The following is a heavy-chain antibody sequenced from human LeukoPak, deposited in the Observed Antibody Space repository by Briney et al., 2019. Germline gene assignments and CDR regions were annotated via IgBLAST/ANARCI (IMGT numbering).Heavy chain of an antibody. CDR3: ARDASSSHYYGSASYRY. J-gene: IGHJ4*02. V-gene: IGHV1-69*05. CDR1: GGTFSSYA. Sequence: SVKVSCKASGGTFSSYAISWVRQAPGQGLEWMGGVIPIFGTANYAQKFQGRVTITTDESTSTAYMELSSLRSEDTAVYYCARDASSSHYYGSASYRYWGQGTLVTVSS. CDR2: VIPIFGTA. D-gene: IGHD3-10*01.